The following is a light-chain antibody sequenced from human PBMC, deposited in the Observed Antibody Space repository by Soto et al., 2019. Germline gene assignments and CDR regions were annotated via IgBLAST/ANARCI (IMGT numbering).Light chain of an antibody. CDR2: DDD. V-gene: IGLV3-21*02. J-gene: IGLJ1*01. CDR3: QVWDISSDHHV. CDR1: DIARKT. Sequence: SYELTQPPSVSVAPGQTARITCGGNDIARKTVHWYQQKPGQAPVLVVYDDDERPSGIPERFSGSNSGNTATLTISRVEAGDEADYYCQVWDISSDHHVLGTGTKVTV.